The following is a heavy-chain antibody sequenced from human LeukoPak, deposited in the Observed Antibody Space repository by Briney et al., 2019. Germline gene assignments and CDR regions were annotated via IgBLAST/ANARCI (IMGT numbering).Heavy chain of an antibody. V-gene: IGHV3-21*01. Sequence: GGSLRLSCAASGFTFSGYVMTWVRQAPGKGLECVSSITFSSSHIYYADSVKGRFTISRDNTKNSLYLQMNSLRAEDTAIYYCARGPQFSGPGWFDPWGQGTLVTVSS. CDR2: ITFSSSHI. CDR1: GFTFSGYV. D-gene: IGHD3-10*01. J-gene: IGHJ5*02. CDR3: ARGPQFSGPGWFDP.